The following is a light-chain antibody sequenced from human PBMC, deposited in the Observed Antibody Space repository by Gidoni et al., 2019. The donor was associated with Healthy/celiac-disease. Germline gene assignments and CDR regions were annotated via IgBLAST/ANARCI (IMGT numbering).Light chain of an antibody. CDR3: QQYGNSPIP. J-gene: IGKJ5*01. CDR2: DAS. Sequence: EIVLTQSPATLSLSPGERATLSCGASQSVSSSYLAWYQQKPGLAPRLLLYDASSRATGIPGRFSGSGAGTGFPLTIRRLEPEGFAVYYCQQYGNSPIPFGQGTRLEIK. V-gene: IGKV3D-20*01. CDR1: QSVSSSY.